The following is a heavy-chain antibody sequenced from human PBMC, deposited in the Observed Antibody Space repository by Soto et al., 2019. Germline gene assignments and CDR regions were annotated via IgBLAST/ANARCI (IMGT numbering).Heavy chain of an antibody. CDR3: AQNGGVGYYYYYMDV. Sequence: SETLSLTCTVSGGSISSSSYYWGLIRQPPGKGLEWIGSIYYSGSTYYNPSLKSRVTISVDTSKNQFSLKLSSVTAADTAVYYCAQNGGVGYYYYYMDVWGKGTTVTVSS. CDR1: GGSISSSSYY. CDR2: IYYSGST. J-gene: IGHJ6*03. D-gene: IGHD3-16*01. V-gene: IGHV4-39*01.